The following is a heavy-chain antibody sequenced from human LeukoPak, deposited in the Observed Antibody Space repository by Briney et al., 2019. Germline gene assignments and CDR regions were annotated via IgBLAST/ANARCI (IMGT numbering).Heavy chain of an antibody. D-gene: IGHD3-22*01. CDR2: IYTSGST. CDR3: ARGLADSSGYQYYYYYMDV. CDR1: GGSFSGYY. V-gene: IGHV4-59*10. Sequence: SETLSLTCAVYGGSFSGYYWSWIRQPAGKGLEWIGRIYTSGSTNYNPSLKSRVTMSVDTSKNQFSLKLSSVTAADTAVYYCARGLADSSGYQYYYYYMDVWGKGTTVTISS. J-gene: IGHJ6*03.